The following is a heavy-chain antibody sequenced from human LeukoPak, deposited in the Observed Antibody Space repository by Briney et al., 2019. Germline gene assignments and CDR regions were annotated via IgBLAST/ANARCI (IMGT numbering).Heavy chain of an antibody. CDR3: AKVYEAEVVATPQDY. J-gene: IGHJ4*02. V-gene: IGHV3-30*18. D-gene: IGHD5-12*01. CDR2: ISYDGSNK. Sequence: GRSLRLSCAASGFTFSSYGMHWVRQAPGKGLEWVAVISYDGSNKYYADSVKGRFTISRDNSKNTLYLQMNSLRAEDTAVYYCAKVYEAEVVATPQDYWGQGTLVTVSS. CDR1: GFTFSSYG.